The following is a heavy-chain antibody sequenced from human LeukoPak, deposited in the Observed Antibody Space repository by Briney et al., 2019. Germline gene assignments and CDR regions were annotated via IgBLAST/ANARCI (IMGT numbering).Heavy chain of an antibody. Sequence: GASVKVSCKASGYTFTSYGFTWVRQAPGQGLEWMGWINSYNGNTQYAPKFKGRVTTTIDTSTSTAYMERRSLGSDDTAVYYCARRGNWNDFDYWGQGPLVIVSS. CDR2: INSYNGNT. V-gene: IGHV1-18*01. D-gene: IGHD1-20*01. J-gene: IGHJ4*02. CDR1: GYTFTSYG. CDR3: ARRGNWNDFDY.